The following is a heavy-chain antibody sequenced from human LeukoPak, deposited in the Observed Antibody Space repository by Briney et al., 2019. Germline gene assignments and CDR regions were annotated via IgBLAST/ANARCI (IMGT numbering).Heavy chain of an antibody. J-gene: IGHJ6*03. CDR3: ARSSEGRYYYDSSGFSYYYYYMDV. Sequence: SETLSLTCTVSGGSISSYYWSWIRQPPGKGLEWIGYIYYSGSTYYNPSLRSRVTISVDTSKNQFSLKLSSVTAADTAVYYCARSSEGRYYYDSSGFSYYYYYMDVWGKGTTVTIS. CDR1: GGSISSYY. CDR2: IYYSGST. D-gene: IGHD3-22*01. V-gene: IGHV4-59*01.